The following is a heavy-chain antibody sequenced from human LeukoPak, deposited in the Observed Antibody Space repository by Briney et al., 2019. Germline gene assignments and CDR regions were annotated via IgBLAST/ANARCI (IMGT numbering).Heavy chain of an antibody. Sequence: AGGSLRLSCAASGFTFSDYYMSWIRQAPGKGLEWVSYISSSGSTIYYADSVKGRFTISRDNAKTSLYLKMNSLRAEDTAVYYCARLVGDIVVVPAAMLDYWGQGTLVTVSS. J-gene: IGHJ4*02. CDR3: ARLVGDIVVVPAAMLDY. V-gene: IGHV3-11*01. CDR2: ISSSGSTI. D-gene: IGHD2-2*01. CDR1: GFTFSDYY.